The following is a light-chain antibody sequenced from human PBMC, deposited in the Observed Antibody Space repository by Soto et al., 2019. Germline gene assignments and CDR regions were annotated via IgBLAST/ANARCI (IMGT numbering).Light chain of an antibody. CDR3: QQYNNWPT. CDR2: GAT. V-gene: IGKV3-15*01. J-gene: IGKJ1*01. Sequence: EIVMTQSPATLSASPGERATLSCRASQSVSSNLAWYQQKPGQAPRLLIYGATTRATGIPARFSGSGSGTEFTLTISSLQSEDFAVYYCQQYNNWPTCGQGTKVEIK. CDR1: QSVSSN.